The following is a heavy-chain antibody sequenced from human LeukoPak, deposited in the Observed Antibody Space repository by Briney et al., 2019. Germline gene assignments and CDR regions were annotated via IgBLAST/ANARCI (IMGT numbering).Heavy chain of an antibody. J-gene: IGHJ4*02. D-gene: IGHD3-10*01. CDR3: AKDRPNFYAPSGSYYKIKGDF. Sequence: PGGSLRLSCETSGFTFNTHGMSWLRQAPGMGLEWVASITSSGRTPYYTDSVKGRFTISRDNSKNTLYLQMNSLRGEDTAVYYCAKDRPNFYAPSGSYYKIKGDFCGQGSLVTVSS. V-gene: IGHV3-23*01. CDR1: GFTFNTHG. CDR2: ITSSGRTP.